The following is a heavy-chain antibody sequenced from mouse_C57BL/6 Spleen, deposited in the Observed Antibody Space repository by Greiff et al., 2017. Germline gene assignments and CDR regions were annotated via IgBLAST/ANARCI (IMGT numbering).Heavy chain of an antibody. CDR1: GYTFSAYY. CDR3: ARGSDHLVD. J-gene: IGHJ1*03. D-gene: IGHD5-5*01. V-gene: IGHV5-16*01. CDR2: INSYGSST. Sequence: EVQRLQSEAGLVQPGSSMKLSCTASGYTFSAYYMAWVRQVPGKGLEWVANINSYGSSTYYLDSLKSRSTISRDNAKNILYLRMRSLESEDTDWYYCARGSDHLVDWGTGTTVTVSS.